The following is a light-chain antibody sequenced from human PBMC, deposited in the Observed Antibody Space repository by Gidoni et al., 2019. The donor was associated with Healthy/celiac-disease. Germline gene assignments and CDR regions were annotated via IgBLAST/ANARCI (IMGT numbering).Light chain of an antibody. J-gene: IGLJ2*01. V-gene: IGLV3-19*01. Sequence: SSELTQYPAVSVALGQTVRITCQGDSLRSYYASWYQQKPEQAPVLVIYGKNNRPSGIPDRFSGSSSGNTASLTITGAQAEDEADYYCNSRDSSGNHVVFGGGTKLTVL. CDR2: GKN. CDR1: SLRSYY. CDR3: NSRDSSGNHVV.